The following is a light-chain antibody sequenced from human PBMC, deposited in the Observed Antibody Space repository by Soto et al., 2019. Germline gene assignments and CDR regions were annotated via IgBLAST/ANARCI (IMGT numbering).Light chain of an antibody. V-gene: IGKV1-5*03. CDR3: QKYNSYPWK. J-gene: IGKJ1*01. Sequence: DIQMTHSPSTLSASVLDIVTITCRASQTIDIWLAWYQQRPGKPPNLLIYKASTLASGVPSRFSGSGSGTEFTLTINSLQPDDFATYYCQKYNSYPWKFGQGTKVDIK. CDR1: QTIDIW. CDR2: KAS.